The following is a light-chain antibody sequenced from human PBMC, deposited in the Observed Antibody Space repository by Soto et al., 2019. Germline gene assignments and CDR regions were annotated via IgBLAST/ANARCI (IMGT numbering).Light chain of an antibody. Sequence: IQMTQSPSTLSSSFGDRVTITCRASQSINSWFAWYQQKPGKARKLLIYDASSLESGVPSRFSGSGSGTDFTLTISSLRPEDIATYYCQQYNDLPRFGPGTKVDIK. J-gene: IGKJ3*01. CDR1: QSINSW. CDR2: DAS. CDR3: QQYNDLPR. V-gene: IGKV1-5*01.